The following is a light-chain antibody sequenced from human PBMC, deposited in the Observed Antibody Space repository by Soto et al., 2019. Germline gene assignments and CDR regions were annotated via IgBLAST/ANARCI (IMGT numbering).Light chain of an antibody. CDR3: QVWDSSSDHVV. V-gene: IGLV3-21*04. CDR2: YDS. J-gene: IGLJ2*01. CDR1: NIGSKR. Sequence: SYVLTQPPSVSVAPGKTARINCGGNNIGSKRVHWYQQKPGHAPVLVIYYDSDRPSGIPERFSGSNSGNTATLTISRVEAGDEADYYCQVWDSSSDHVVFGGGTKLTVL.